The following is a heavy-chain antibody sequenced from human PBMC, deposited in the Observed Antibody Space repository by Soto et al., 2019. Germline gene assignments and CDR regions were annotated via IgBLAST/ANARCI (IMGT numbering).Heavy chain of an antibody. CDR3: ARDFGHGHCSCGSCYKLDH. CDR1: GGTFSSSA. Sequence: QVQLVQSGAEEQKPGSSGTVSCKGSGGTFSSSAISWVLQAPGHGLGWLGGIIPMFGTAQYAQRFQDRVTITADDSTSTAYMELSSLSSDDTAVYYCARDFGHGHCSCGSCYKLDHWGPASLVVVSS. J-gene: IGHJ4*02. D-gene: IGHD2-15*01. V-gene: IGHV1-69*01. CDR2: IIPMFGTA.